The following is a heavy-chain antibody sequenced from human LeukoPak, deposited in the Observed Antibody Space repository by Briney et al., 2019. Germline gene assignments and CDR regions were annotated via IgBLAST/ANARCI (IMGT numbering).Heavy chain of an antibody. CDR1: GGTFSSYT. Sequence: ASVKVSCKASGGTFSSYTISWVRQAPGQGLEWMGRIIPFLGIANYAQKFQGRVTITADKSTSTAYMELSSLRSEDTAVYYCARDRDSSGWYYFDYWGQGTLVTVSS. CDR3: ARDRDSSGWYYFDY. CDR2: IIPFLGIA. D-gene: IGHD6-19*01. J-gene: IGHJ4*02. V-gene: IGHV1-69*04.